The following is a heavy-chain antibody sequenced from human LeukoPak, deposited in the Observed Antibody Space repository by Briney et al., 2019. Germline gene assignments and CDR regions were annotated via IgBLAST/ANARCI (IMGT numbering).Heavy chain of an antibody. D-gene: IGHD2-8*01. CDR3: ARDFYCDNGECFDN. V-gene: IGHV3-21*01. J-gene: IGHJ4*02. CDR1: GFSFSSYS. Sequence: GGSLRLSCATSGFSFSSYSMNWVRQAPGKGLEWVSSINTDSSDINHADSVKVRFTISRDNAKKSLYLQMNRLRADDTAVYYCARDFYCDNGECFDNWGQGTLVTVSS. CDR2: INTDSSDI.